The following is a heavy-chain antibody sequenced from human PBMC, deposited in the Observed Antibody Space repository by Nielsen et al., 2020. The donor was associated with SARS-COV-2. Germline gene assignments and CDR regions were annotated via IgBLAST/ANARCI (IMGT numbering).Heavy chain of an antibody. CDR1: GFTFNRYS. V-gene: IGHV3-21*01. CDR3: VGNMVRGVIRSNAFDI. J-gene: IGHJ3*02. CDR2: ISSSSSYI. Sequence: SPNTHRAAPGFTFNRYSMNWVRQASGKGLEWVSSISSSSSYIYYADSVKGRFTISRDNAKNSLYLQMNSLRAEDTAVYYCVGNMVRGVIRSNAFDIWGQGTMVTVSS. D-gene: IGHD3-10*01.